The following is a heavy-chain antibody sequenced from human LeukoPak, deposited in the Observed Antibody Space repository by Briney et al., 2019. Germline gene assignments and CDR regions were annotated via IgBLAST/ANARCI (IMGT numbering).Heavy chain of an antibody. D-gene: IGHD3-3*01. V-gene: IGHV4-59*08. J-gene: IGHJ4*02. Sequence: SETLSLTCTVSGGSISSYYWSWIRQPPGKGLEWIGYIYYSGSTNYNPSLKSRVTISVDTSKTHFSLKLTSVTAADTAVYYCARLFEAFSTPDYWGQGTLVTVSS. CDR2: IYYSGST. CDR3: ARLFEAFSTPDY. CDR1: GGSISSYY.